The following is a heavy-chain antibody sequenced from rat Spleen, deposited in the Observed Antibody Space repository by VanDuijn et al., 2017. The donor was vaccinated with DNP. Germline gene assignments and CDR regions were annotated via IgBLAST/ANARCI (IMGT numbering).Heavy chain of an antibody. CDR1: GFTFSDYY. J-gene: IGHJ1*01. Sequence: EVLVVDSGGGLVQPGGSLRLSCAASGFTFSDYYMSWVRQAPTTGLEWVASITRGGGTTNYRDSVKGRFTISRDDARNTLYLQMNSLRSEDSATYYCARGSTSIYWYFDFWGPGTMVTVSS. CDR2: ITRGGGTT. CDR3: ARGSTSIYWYFDF. V-gene: IGHV5-25*01. D-gene: IGHD3-1*01.